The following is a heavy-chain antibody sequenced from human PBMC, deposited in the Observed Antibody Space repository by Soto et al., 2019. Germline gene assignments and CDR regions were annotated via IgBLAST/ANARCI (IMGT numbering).Heavy chain of an antibody. J-gene: IGHJ4*02. V-gene: IGHV6-1*01. D-gene: IGHD3-22*01. CDR1: GDSVSSNSAA. Sequence: SQTLSLTCAISGDSVSSNSAAWNWIRQSPSRGLEWLGRTYYRSKWFNNYALSVKSRITINPDTSKNQFSLHLNSVISNDTAEDCCARGNQGLYCWDKGSLGTV. CDR3: ARGNQGLYC. CDR2: TYYRSKWFN.